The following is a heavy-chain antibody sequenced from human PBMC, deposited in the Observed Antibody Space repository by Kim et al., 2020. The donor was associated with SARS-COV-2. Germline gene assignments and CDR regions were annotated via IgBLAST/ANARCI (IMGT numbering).Heavy chain of an antibody. CDR1: GFTFSSYA. CDR2: ISGSGGST. D-gene: IGHD3-22*01. Sequence: GGSLRLSCAASGFTFSSYAMSWVRQAPGKGLEWVSAISGSGGSTYYADSVKGRFTISRDNSKNTLYLQMNSLRAEDTAVYYCAKAPVPSYDSSGYWYYGMDEWGQVTTVTVSS. CDR3: AKAPVPSYDSSGYWYYGMDE. J-gene: IGHJ6*02. V-gene: IGHV3-23*01.